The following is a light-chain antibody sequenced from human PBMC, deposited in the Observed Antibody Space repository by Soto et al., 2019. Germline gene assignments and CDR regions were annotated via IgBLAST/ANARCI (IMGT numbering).Light chain of an antibody. CDR1: QSISGTY. V-gene: IGKV3-20*01. CDR3: QHYGTSPST. CDR2: SAS. Sequence: DTVLTQSPGTLSLTSGERATLSCRASQSISGTYLAWYQQKPGQAPRLLIYSASTRATGIPDRFSGSGSGTDFTLTISRLEPEDIAVYYCQHYGTSPSTFGRGTTVEIK. J-gene: IGKJ1*01.